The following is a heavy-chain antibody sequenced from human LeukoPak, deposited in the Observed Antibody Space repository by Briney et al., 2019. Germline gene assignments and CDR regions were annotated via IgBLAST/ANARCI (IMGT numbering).Heavy chain of an antibody. CDR1: GGSISSYY. D-gene: IGHD6-13*01. Sequence: KSSETLSLTCTVSGGSISSYYWSWIRQPPGKGLEWIGYIYYSGSTNYNPSLKSRVTISVDTSKNQFSLKLSSVTAADTAVYYCVRVVALGAAGYYVDYWGQGSLVTVSS. J-gene: IGHJ4*02. CDR3: VRVVALGAAGYYVDY. V-gene: IGHV4-59*01. CDR2: IYYSGST.